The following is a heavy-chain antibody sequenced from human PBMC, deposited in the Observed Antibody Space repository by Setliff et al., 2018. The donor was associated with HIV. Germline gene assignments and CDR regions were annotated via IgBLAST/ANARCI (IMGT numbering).Heavy chain of an antibody. CDR2: IYTSGST. J-gene: IGHJ4*02. CDR1: GGSISSGIYY. V-gene: IGHV4-61*02. CDR3: ARGEYYFDY. Sequence: SETLSLTCTVSGGSISSGIYYWSWIRQPAGKGLEWIGRIYTSGSTNYNPSLKSRVTISVDTSKNQFTLKLSSVTAADTAVYYCARGEYYFDYWGQGTLVTVSS.